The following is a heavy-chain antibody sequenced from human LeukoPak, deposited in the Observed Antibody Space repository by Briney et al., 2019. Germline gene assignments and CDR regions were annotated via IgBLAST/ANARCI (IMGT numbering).Heavy chain of an antibody. D-gene: IGHD3-22*01. Sequence: ASVKVSCKASGGTFSSYAISWVRQAPGQGLEWMGGIIPIFGTANYAQKFQGRVTITADESTSTAYMELSSLRSEDTAVYYCARGSRYYYDSSGYPFDYWGQGTLVTVS. CDR2: IIPIFGTA. CDR3: ARGSRYYYDSSGYPFDY. J-gene: IGHJ4*02. CDR1: GGTFSSYA. V-gene: IGHV1-69*13.